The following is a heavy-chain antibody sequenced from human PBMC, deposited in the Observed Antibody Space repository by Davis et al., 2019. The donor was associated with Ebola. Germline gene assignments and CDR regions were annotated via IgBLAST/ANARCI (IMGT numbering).Heavy chain of an antibody. D-gene: IGHD6-13*01. CDR3: ARDRYSSSWLQGFDP. Sequence: PGGSLRLSCAASGFTFSRHWMHWVRQAPGKGLVWVSRISTDVSSTSYADSVKGRFTISRDNAKNTLYLQMNSLRAEDTAVYYCARDRYSSSWLQGFDPWGQGTLVTVSS. CDR1: GFTFSRHW. V-gene: IGHV3-74*01. J-gene: IGHJ5*02. CDR2: ISTDVSST.